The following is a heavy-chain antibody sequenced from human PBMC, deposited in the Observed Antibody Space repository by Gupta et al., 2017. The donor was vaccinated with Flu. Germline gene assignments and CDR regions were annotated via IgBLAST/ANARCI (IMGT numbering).Heavy chain of an antibody. J-gene: IGHJ4*02. CDR1: GFTFSSYA. V-gene: IGHV3-23*01. CDR3: AKNPSKDDFWSGYSPYYFDY. D-gene: IGHD3-3*01. Sequence: EVQLLESGGGLVQPGGSLRLSCAASGFTFSSYAMSWVRQAPGKGLEWVSAISGSGGSTYYADSVKGRFTISRDNSKNTLYLQMNSLRAEDTAVYYCAKNPSKDDFWSGYSPYYFDYWGQGTLVTVSS. CDR2: ISGSGGST.